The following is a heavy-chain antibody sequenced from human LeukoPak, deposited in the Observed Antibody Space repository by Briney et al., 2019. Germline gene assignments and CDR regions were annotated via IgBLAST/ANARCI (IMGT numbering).Heavy chain of an antibody. D-gene: IGHD1-26*01. CDR3: ARVIVGTTGNYYYYYMDV. CDR2: INWNGDIR. J-gene: IGHJ6*03. CDR1: GFTFDDYG. V-gene: IGHV3-20*04. Sequence: PGGSLRLSCAASGFTFDDYGMSWVRQAPGKGLEWVSTINWNGDIRGYADSVKGRFTISRDNAKNSLYLQMNSLRAEDTALYYCARVIVGTTGNYYYYYMDVWGKGTTVTVSS.